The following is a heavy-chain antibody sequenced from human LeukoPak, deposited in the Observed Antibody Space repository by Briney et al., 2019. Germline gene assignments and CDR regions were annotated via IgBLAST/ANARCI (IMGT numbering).Heavy chain of an antibody. D-gene: IGHD5-18*01. Sequence: SETLSLTCSVSGGSISSYYWSWIRQPPGKGLEWIGYIYYSGSTNYNPSLKSRVTISVDTSKNQFSLKLSSVTAADTAVYYCARDRPAGDTAMPGIMDVWGKGTTVTVSS. CDR3: ARDRPAGDTAMPGIMDV. CDR2: IYYSGST. J-gene: IGHJ6*04. CDR1: GGSISSYY. V-gene: IGHV4-59*01.